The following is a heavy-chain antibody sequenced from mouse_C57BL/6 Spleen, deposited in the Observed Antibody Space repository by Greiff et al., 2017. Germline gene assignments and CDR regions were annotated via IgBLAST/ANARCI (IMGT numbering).Heavy chain of an antibody. CDR3: ARCDDYDVGHYYAMDY. CDR2: IDPNRGGT. J-gene: IGHJ4*01. D-gene: IGHD2-4*01. Sequence: QVQLQQPGAELVKPGASVKLSCKASGYTFTSYWMHWVKQRPGRGLEWIGRIDPNRGGTKYNEKFQSKATLTVDKPSSTAYMQLSSLTSEDSAVYYCARCDDYDVGHYYAMDYWGQGTSVTVSS. CDR1: GYTFTSYW. V-gene: IGHV1-72*01.